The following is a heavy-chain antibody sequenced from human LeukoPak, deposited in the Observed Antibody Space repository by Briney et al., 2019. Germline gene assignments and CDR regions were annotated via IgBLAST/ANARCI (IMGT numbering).Heavy chain of an antibody. CDR3: AREDQPRGTFDY. Sequence: PGGSLRFSCAASGFTLSSYEMNWVRLAPGKGLEWISYICRTGNSIYYADSVKGRFTISRDSAKNSLYLQMNSLRAEDTALYYCAREDQPRGTFDYWGQGILVTVSS. CDR2: ICRTGNSI. CDR1: GFTLSSYE. D-gene: IGHD2-15*01. J-gene: IGHJ4*02. V-gene: IGHV3-48*03.